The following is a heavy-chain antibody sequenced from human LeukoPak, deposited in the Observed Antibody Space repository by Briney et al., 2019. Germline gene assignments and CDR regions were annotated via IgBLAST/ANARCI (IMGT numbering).Heavy chain of an antibody. CDR2: IIPILGIA. J-gene: IGHJ4*02. D-gene: IGHD3-22*01. CDR3: ARVEGSSGYYPDY. V-gene: IGHV1-69*04. CDR1: GGTFSSYA. Sequence: SVTVSCTASGGTFSSYAISWVRQAPGQGLEWMGRIIPILGIANYAQKFQGRVTITADKSTSTAYMELSSLRSEDTAVYYCARVEGSSGYYPDYWGQGTLVTVSS.